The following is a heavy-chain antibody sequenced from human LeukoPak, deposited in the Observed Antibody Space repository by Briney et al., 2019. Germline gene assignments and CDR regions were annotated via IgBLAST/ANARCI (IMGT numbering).Heavy chain of an antibody. CDR2: IYTSGST. CDR3: ARHRDYGSGGDFDY. CDR1: GGSMSRGSYY. D-gene: IGHD3-10*01. V-gene: IGHV4-61*02. Sequence: SETLSLTCSVSGGSMSRGSYYWSWIRQPAGKGLEWIGRIYTSGSTNYNPSLKSRVTISVDTSKNQFSLKLSSVTAADTAVYYCARHRDYGSGGDFDYWGQGALVTVSS. J-gene: IGHJ4*02.